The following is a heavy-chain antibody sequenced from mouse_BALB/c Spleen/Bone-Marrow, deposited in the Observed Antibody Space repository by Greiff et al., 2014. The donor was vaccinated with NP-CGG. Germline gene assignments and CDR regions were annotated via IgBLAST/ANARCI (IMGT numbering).Heavy chain of an antibody. J-gene: IGHJ4*01. CDR1: GFTFSSYT. D-gene: IGHD2-4*01. V-gene: IGHV5-12-2*01. CDR3: ARGLRGYAMDY. Sequence: EVMLVESGGGLVQPGGSLKLSCAASGFTFSSYTMSWVRQTPEKRLEWVANISTGGGSTYYPDTVKGRFTISRDNAKNTLYLQMSSLKSEDTAMYYCARGLRGYAMDYWGQGTSVTVSS. CDR2: ISTGGGST.